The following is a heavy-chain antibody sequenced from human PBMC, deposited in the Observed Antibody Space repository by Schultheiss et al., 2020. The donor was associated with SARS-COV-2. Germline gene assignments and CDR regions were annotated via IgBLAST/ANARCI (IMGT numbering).Heavy chain of an antibody. V-gene: IGHV1-69*13. Sequence: SVKVSCKASGGTFSSYAISWVRQAPGQGLEWMGGIIPIFGTANYAQKFQGRVTITADESTSTAYMELSRLRSDDTAVYYCARGILRKSAFDIWGQGTMVTVSS. CDR2: IIPIFGTA. CDR3: ARGILRKSAFDI. J-gene: IGHJ3*02. CDR1: GGTFSSYA.